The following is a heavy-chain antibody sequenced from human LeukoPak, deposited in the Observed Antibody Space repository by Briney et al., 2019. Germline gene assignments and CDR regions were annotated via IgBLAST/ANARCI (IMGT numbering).Heavy chain of an antibody. V-gene: IGHV4-39*07. D-gene: IGHD3-22*01. Sequence: SETLSLTCTVSGGSISSSSYYWGWIRQPPGKGLEWIGSIYHSGSTYYNPSLKSRVTISVDTSKNQFSLKLSSVTAADTAVYYCARDYYDSSGYYASKPFDYWGQGTLVTVSS. J-gene: IGHJ4*02. CDR2: IYHSGST. CDR3: ARDYYDSSGYYASKPFDY. CDR1: GGSISSSSYY.